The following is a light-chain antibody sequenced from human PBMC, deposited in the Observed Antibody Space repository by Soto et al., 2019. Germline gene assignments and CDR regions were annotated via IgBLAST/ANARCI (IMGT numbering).Light chain of an antibody. CDR2: GVS. CDR3: QQYHYSLIT. V-gene: IGKV3-20*01. CDR1: QSVSSSY. J-gene: IGKJ5*01. Sequence: EIVLTQSPGTLSLSPGERATLSCRASQSVSSSYLTWYQQKPGQAPRVLIYGVSDRATGIPDRFSGSGSGTDFTLTISRLEPEDSAVYYCQQYHYSLITFGQGTRLEIK.